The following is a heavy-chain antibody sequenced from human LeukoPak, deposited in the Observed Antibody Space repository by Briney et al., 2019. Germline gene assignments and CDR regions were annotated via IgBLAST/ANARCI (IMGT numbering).Heavy chain of an antibody. CDR1: GFTFGDYA. V-gene: IGHV3-49*04. D-gene: IGHD3-22*01. J-gene: IGHJ6*02. CDR3: TRDYYYDSSGYYLPYGMDV. CDR2: IRSKAYGGTT. Sequence: GSLRLSCTASGFTFGDYAMSWVRQAPGKGLAWVGFIRSKAYGGTTEYAASVKGRFTISRDDSKSIAYLQMNSLKTEDTAVYYCTRDYYYDSSGYYLPYGMDVWGQGTTVTVSS.